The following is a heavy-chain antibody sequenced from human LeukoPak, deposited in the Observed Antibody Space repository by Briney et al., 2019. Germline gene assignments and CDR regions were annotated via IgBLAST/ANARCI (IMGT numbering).Heavy chain of an antibody. Sequence: GGSLRLSCAASGFTFDDYGMSWVRQAPGKGLEWVSGINWNGGSTGYADSVKGRFTISRDNAKNSLYLQMNSLRAEDTALYYCPRTTGGYDFYRAAEFDYWGQGTLVTVSS. CDR2: INWNGGST. J-gene: IGHJ4*02. CDR1: GFTFDDYG. CDR3: PRTTGGYDFYRAAEFDY. V-gene: IGHV3-20*04. D-gene: IGHD5-12*01.